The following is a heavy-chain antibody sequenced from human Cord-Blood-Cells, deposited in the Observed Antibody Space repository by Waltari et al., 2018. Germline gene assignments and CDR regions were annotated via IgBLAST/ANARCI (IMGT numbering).Heavy chain of an antibody. CDR3: AREGDIVATAFDY. D-gene: IGHD5-12*01. CDR2: INSDGSST. V-gene: IGHV3-74*01. CDR1: GFTFCSYW. Sequence: EVQLVEFGGGLVQPGGSLRLSCAASGFTFCSYWIHWVLPAPGKGLVWVSRINSDGSSTSYADSVKGRFTISRDNAKNTLYLQMNSLRAEDTAVYYCAREGDIVATAFDYWGQGTLVTVSS. J-gene: IGHJ4*02.